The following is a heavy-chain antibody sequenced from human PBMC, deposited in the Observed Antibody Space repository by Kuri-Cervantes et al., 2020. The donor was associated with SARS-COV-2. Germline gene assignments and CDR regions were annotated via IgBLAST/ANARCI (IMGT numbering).Heavy chain of an antibody. CDR1: GGSIRTYY. J-gene: IGHJ6*03. Sequence: SETLSLTCTVSGGSIRTYYWGWIRQPPGKGLEWIGYIYYSGSTNYNPPLKSRATVSVDTSKNQFFLKLSSVTAADTAVYYCARLGKNCTNGICNTYHYYYMDVWGKGTTVTVSS. V-gene: IGHV4-59*01. CDR2: IYYSGST. D-gene: IGHD2-8*01. CDR3: ARLGKNCTNGICNTYHYYYMDV.